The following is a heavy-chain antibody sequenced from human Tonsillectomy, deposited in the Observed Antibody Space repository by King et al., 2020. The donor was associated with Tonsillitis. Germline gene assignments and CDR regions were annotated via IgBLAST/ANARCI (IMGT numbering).Heavy chain of an antibody. V-gene: IGHV3-23*04. CDR3: AKEGERWLENFDY. J-gene: IGHJ4*02. CDR1: GFLFSAYA. D-gene: IGHD5-24*01. Sequence: VQLVQSGGGLVQPGGSLRLSCAASGFLFSAYAMNWVRQAPGKGLEWVSVISGSGDGRHYADSVKGRFTIARDNSKNTLFLQMNSLRAEDTAVYYCAKEGERWLENFDYWGQGTLVTVSS. CDR2: ISGSGDGR.